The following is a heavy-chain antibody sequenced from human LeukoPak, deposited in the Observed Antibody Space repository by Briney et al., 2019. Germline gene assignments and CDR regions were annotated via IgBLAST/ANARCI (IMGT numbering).Heavy chain of an antibody. CDR3: ARGPELGYCSGGSCSNNWFDP. J-gene: IGHJ5*02. CDR2: MNPNSGNT. Sequence: ASVKVSCKASGYTFISYDINWVRQATGQGLEWMGWMNPNSGNTGYAQKFQGRVTMTRNTSISTAYMELSSLRSEDTAVYYCARGPELGYCSGGSCSNNWFDPWGQGTLVTVSS. D-gene: IGHD2-15*01. CDR1: GYTFISYD. V-gene: IGHV1-8*02.